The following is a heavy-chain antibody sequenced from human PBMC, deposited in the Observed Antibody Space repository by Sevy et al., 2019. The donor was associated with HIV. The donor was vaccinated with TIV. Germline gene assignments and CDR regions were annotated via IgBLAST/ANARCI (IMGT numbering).Heavy chain of an antibody. D-gene: IGHD1-1*01. Sequence: SETLSLTCTVSGDSISSYYWSWIRQPAGKGLEWIGRIYTSGGTNYNPSPKSRVTRSVDTSKNQFSLKLRSVTAADTAVYFCTRGEVQLWPSGFDYWGQGTLVTVSS. J-gene: IGHJ4*02. V-gene: IGHV4-4*07. CDR2: IYTSGGT. CDR3: TRGEVQLWPSGFDY. CDR1: GDSISSYY.